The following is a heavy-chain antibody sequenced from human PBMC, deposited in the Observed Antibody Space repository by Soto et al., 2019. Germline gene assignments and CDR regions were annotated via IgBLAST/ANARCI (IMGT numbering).Heavy chain of an antibody. CDR2: ISAYNGNT. J-gene: IGHJ5*02. CDR3: ARSSLGYCSGGSCYGYNWFDP. D-gene: IGHD2-15*01. CDR1: GYTFTSYG. Sequence: QVQLVQSGAEVKKPGASVKVSCKASGYTFTSYGISWVRQAPGQGLEWMGWISAYNGNTNYAQNLQGRVTMNTDTSTSTAYMELRSLRSDDTAVYYCARSSLGYCSGGSCYGYNWFDPWGHGTLVTVSS. V-gene: IGHV1-18*01.